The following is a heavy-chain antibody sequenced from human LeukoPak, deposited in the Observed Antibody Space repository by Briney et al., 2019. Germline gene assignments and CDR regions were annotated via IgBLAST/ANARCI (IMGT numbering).Heavy chain of an antibody. CDR2: IFYSGNT. D-gene: IGHD2-2*01. CDR3: ARVDIVTVPSANFDC. V-gene: IGHV4-39*01. Sequence: SETLSLTCTVSGGSITTSSYYWGWVRQPPGKGLEWIGSIFYSGNTYYNPSLRSRVSISVDTSSNQFSLKLFSVTAVDTAVYYCARVDIVTVPSANFDCWGQGTLVTVSS. J-gene: IGHJ4*02. CDR1: GGSITTSSYY.